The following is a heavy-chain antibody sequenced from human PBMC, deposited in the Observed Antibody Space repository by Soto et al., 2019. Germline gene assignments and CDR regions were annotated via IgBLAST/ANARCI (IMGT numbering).Heavy chain of an antibody. D-gene: IGHD1-26*01. Sequence: QVQLQESGPGLVKPSETLSLTCTVSGGSISSYYWSWIRQPPGKGLEWIGYIYYSGSTNYNPSLKSRVTISVDTSKNQFSLKLSSVTAADTAVYYCARGSSLGGSYGYWGQGTLVTVSS. CDR1: GGSISSYY. V-gene: IGHV4-59*01. J-gene: IGHJ4*02. CDR3: ARGSSLGGSYGY. CDR2: IYYSGST.